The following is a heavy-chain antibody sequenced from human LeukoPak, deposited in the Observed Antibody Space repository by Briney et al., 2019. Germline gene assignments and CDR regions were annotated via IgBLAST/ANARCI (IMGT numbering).Heavy chain of an antibody. V-gene: IGHV4-59*01. CDR2: IYYSGST. CDR1: GGSISSYY. Sequence: SETLSLTCTVSGGSISSYYWSWIRQPPGKGLEWIGYIYYSGSTNYNPSLKSRVTISVDTSKNQFSLKLSPVTAADTAVYYCARRGRDHYYDSSGYYPNYYYMDVWGKGTTVTVSS. J-gene: IGHJ6*03. CDR3: ARRGRDHYYDSSGYYPNYYYMDV. D-gene: IGHD3-22*01.